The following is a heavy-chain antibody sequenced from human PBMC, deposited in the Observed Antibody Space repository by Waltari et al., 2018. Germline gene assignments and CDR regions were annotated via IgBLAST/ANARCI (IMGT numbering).Heavy chain of an antibody. D-gene: IGHD3-10*01. CDR3: ARVVLLWFGGPYGMDV. J-gene: IGHJ6*02. Sequence: QVQLQQWGAGLLKPSETLSLTCAVYGGSFSGYYWSWIRQPPGKGLEWIGEIKHSGSTNYNPPLKSRVTISVDTSKNQFSLKLSSVTAADTAVYYCARVVLLWFGGPYGMDVWGQGTTVTISS. V-gene: IGHV4-34*01. CDR2: IKHSGST. CDR1: GGSFSGYY.